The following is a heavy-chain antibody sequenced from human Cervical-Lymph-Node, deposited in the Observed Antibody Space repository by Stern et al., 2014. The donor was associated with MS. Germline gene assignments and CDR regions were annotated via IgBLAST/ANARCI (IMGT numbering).Heavy chain of an antibody. J-gene: IGHJ6*02. D-gene: IGHD2-2*01. V-gene: IGHV3-30*03. CDR1: GFTFSSYG. Sequence: VHLVESGGGAVQPGRSLRLSCAASGFTFSSYGMHWVRQAPGKGLEWVAVISHDERKKYYADSVKGRFTISRDNSKNMLYLQVNSLRAEDTAIYYCASLYCSSTSCYDNYYYGVDVWGQGTTVTVSS. CDR2: ISHDERKK. CDR3: ASLYCSSTSCYDNYYYGVDV.